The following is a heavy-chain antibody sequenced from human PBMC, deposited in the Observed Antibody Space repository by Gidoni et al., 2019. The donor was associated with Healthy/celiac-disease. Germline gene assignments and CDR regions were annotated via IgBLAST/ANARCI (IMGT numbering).Heavy chain of an antibody. J-gene: IGHJ6*02. D-gene: IGHD3-22*01. Sequence: QVQLVQSGAEVKKPGASVKVSCKASGYTFTSYDINWVRQATGQGLEWMGWMNPNSGNTGYAQKFQGRVTMTRNTSISTAYMELSSLRSEDTAVYYCARPPNYYDSSGYYYYYGMDVWGQGTTVTVSS. CDR1: GYTFTSYD. CDR2: MNPNSGNT. CDR3: ARPPNYYDSSGYYYYYGMDV. V-gene: IGHV1-8*01.